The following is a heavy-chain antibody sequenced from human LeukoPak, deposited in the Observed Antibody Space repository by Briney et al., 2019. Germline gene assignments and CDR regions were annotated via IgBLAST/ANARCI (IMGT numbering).Heavy chain of an antibody. CDR3: ARAVYYYGSGSQYYFDY. Sequence: SETLSLTCAVYGGSFSGYYWSWIRQPPGKGLGWIGEINHSGSTNYNPSLKSRVTISVDTSKKQFSLKLSSVTAADTAVYYCARAVYYYGSGSQYYFDYWGQGTLVTVSS. CDR1: GGSFSGYY. CDR2: INHSGST. V-gene: IGHV4-34*01. J-gene: IGHJ4*02. D-gene: IGHD3-10*01.